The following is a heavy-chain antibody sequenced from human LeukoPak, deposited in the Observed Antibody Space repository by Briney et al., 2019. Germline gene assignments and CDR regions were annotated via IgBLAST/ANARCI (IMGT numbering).Heavy chain of an antibody. CDR3: ARAGYGDSDFDY. J-gene: IGHJ4*02. D-gene: IGHD4-17*01. CDR2: IYHSGNT. CDR1: GGSISSSNW. V-gene: IGHV4-38-2*01. Sequence: PSETLSLTCAVSGGSISSSNWWSWIRPPPGKGLEWIGSIYHSGNTYYNPSLKSRVAISVDTSKNQFSLELSSVTAADTAVYYCARAGYGDSDFDYWGQGTLVTVSS.